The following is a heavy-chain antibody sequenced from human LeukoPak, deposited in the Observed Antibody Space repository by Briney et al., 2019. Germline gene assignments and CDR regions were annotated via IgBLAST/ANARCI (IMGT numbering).Heavy chain of an antibody. V-gene: IGHV4-61*09. J-gene: IGHJ5*02. D-gene: IGHD2-21*01. CDR1: GGSISSGSYY. Sequence: SQTLSLTCTVSGGSISSGSYYWSWIRQPAGKGLEWIGEINHSGSTNYNPSLKSRVTISVDTSKNQFSLKLSSVTAADTAVYYCASEALALAYCGGDCYSWGQGTLVTVSS. CDR3: ASEALALAYCGGDCYS. CDR2: INHSGST.